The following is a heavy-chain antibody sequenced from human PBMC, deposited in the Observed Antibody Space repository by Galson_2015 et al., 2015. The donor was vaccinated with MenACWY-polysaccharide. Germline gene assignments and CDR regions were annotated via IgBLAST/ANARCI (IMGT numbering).Heavy chain of an antibody. J-gene: IGHJ4*02. V-gene: IGHV3-48*03. CDR3: ARLTTVTPVDY. Sequence: VKDRFTVSRDNAKNLLYLQMNSLRAEDTAVYYCARLTTVTPVDYWGQGTLVTVSS. D-gene: IGHD4-17*01.